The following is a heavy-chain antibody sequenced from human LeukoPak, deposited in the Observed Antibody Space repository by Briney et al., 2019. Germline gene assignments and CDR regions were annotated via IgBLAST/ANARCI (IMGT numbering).Heavy chain of an antibody. Sequence: GGSLRLSCSASGFTVSSNYMSWVRQAPGKGLEWVSAIYSGGSTYYADSVKGRFTISRDNSKNTLYLQMNSLRAEDTAVYYCARDPNYYDSSGYVPIYFDYWGQGTLVTVSS. CDR3: ARDPNYYDSSGYVPIYFDY. J-gene: IGHJ4*02. D-gene: IGHD3-22*01. V-gene: IGHV3-66*01. CDR1: GFTVSSNY. CDR2: IYSGGST.